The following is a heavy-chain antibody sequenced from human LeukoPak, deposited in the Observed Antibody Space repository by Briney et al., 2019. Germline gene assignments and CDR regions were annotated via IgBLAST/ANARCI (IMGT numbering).Heavy chain of an antibody. V-gene: IGHV1-69*13. CDR3: ARDEVVAGDAFDI. CDR2: IIPIFGTA. CDR1: EFTFTAYY. D-gene: IGHD3-22*01. Sequence: SVKVSCKTSEFTFTAYYIHWVRQAPGQGLEWMGGIIPIFGTANYAQKFQGRVTITADESTSTAYMELSSLRSEDTAVYYCARDEVVAGDAFDIWGQGTMVTVSS. J-gene: IGHJ3*02.